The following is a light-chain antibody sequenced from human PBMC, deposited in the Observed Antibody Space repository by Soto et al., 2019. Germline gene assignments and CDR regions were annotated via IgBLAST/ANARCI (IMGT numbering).Light chain of an antibody. CDR2: DNN. J-gene: IGLJ7*01. Sequence: QSALTQPPSVSAAPGQKVTISCSGSSSNIGNNYVSWYQQFPGTAPKLLIYDNNNRPSGIPDRFSGSKSGTSATLDITGLQTGDEADYYCGTWDSSLSAAVFGGGTQLTVL. CDR1: SSNIGNNY. V-gene: IGLV1-51*01. CDR3: GTWDSSLSAAV.